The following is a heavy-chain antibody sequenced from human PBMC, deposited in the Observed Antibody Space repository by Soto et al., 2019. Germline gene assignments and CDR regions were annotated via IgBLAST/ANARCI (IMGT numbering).Heavy chain of an antibody. CDR3: ARRILVGYCSGGSCYPEYNWFDP. D-gene: IGHD2-15*01. V-gene: IGHV4-31*02. J-gene: IGHJ5*02. CDR1: GGSISSGGYY. Sequence: KPSETLSLTCTVSGGSISSGGYYWSWIRQHPGKGLEWIGYIYYSGSTYYNPSLKSRVTISVDTSKNQFSLKLSSVTAADTAVYYCARRILVGYCSGGSCYPEYNWFDPWGQGTLVTVSS. CDR2: IYYSGST.